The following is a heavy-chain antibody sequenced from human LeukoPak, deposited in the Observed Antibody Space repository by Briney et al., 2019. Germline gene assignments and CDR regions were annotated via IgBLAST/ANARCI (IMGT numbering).Heavy chain of an antibody. CDR3: ASSPRSVEDAFDI. Sequence: SETLSLTCTVSGGSLSSYYWGWIRQPPGKGLEWIGYIYYSGSTNYNPSLKSRVTISVDKSKNQFSLKLSSVTAADTAVYYCASSPRSVEDAFDIWGQGTMVTVSS. CDR1: GGSLSSYY. V-gene: IGHV4-59*01. D-gene: IGHD3-10*01. J-gene: IGHJ3*02. CDR2: IYYSGST.